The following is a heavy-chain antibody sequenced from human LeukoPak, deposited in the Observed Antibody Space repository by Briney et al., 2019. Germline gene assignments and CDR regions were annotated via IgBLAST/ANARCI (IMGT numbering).Heavy chain of an antibody. CDR3: ARDRYYYGSGSPILGY. Sequence: GGSLRLSCAASGFTFSSYWMSWVRQAPGKGLEWVANIKQDGSEKYYVDSVKGRFTISRDNAKNSLYLQMNSLRAEDTAVYYCARDRYYYGSGSPILGYWGQGTLVTVSS. D-gene: IGHD3-10*01. V-gene: IGHV3-7*04. J-gene: IGHJ4*02. CDR2: IKQDGSEK. CDR1: GFTFSSYW.